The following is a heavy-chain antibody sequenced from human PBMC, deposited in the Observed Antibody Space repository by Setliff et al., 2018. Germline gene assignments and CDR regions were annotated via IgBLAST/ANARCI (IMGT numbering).Heavy chain of an antibody. D-gene: IGHD6-19*01. Sequence: SVKVSCKTSGGPFSSFADSWVRQAPGQRPEWMGMLIPFFGTTIYAQKFQGRVTITADQSTSTVFMELNSLRSEDTALYYCARDSRQWLEGGASGDMDIWGQGTAVTVSS. CDR2: LIPFFGTT. V-gene: IGHV1-69*13. CDR1: GGPFSSFA. CDR3: ARDSRQWLEGGASGDMDI. J-gene: IGHJ6*02.